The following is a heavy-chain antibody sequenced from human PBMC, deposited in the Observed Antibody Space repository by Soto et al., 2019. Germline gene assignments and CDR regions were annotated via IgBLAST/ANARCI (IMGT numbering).Heavy chain of an antibody. Sequence: SETLSLTCTVSGGSISSDSYYWGWIRQSPEKGLEWIASISYSGSTYYKTTLKSRLIISVDTSKSQFSLKLSSVTATDTAVYFCATTAATGPFKGVAFDIWGQGTLVTVSS. D-gene: IGHD6-13*01. CDR3: ATTAATGPFKGVAFDI. J-gene: IGHJ3*02. CDR1: GGSISSDSYY. V-gene: IGHV4-39*01. CDR2: ISYSGST.